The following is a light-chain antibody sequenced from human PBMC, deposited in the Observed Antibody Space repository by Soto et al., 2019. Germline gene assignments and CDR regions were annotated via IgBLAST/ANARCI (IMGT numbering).Light chain of an antibody. V-gene: IGKV1-39*01. CDR1: QSISSY. CDR2: AAS. Sequence: DIQMTQSPSSLSASVGDRVTITCRASQSISSYLNWYQQKPGKVPKLLIYAASSLQGGVPSRFSGSGSGTDSTLTIRSLQPEDFATYYCQQSFSAPWTFGQGTKVDIK. CDR3: QQSFSAPWT. J-gene: IGKJ1*01.